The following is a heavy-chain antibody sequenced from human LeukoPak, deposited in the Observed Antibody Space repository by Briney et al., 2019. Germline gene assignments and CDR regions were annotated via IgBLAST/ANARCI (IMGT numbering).Heavy chain of an antibody. J-gene: IGHJ4*02. Sequence: GGSLRLSCAASGFTFNYYAMSWVRQAPGKGLEWVGRIKSKTDGGTTDYAAPVKGRFTISRDDSKNTLYLQMNSLKTEDTAVYYCTTALDTAMAINWGQGTLVTVSS. CDR2: IKSKTDGGTT. V-gene: IGHV3-15*01. CDR1: GFTFNYYA. D-gene: IGHD5-18*01. CDR3: TTALDTAMAIN.